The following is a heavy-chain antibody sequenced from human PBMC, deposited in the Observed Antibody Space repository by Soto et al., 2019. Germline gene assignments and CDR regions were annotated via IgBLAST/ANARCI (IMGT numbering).Heavy chain of an antibody. CDR1: GYTFTSYD. CDR2: MNPNSGNT. J-gene: IGHJ5*02. D-gene: IGHD5-12*01. CDR3: ASDIVARNWFDP. Sequence: ASVKVSCKASGYTFTSYDINWVRQATGQGLEWMGWMNPNSGNTGYAQKFQGRVTMTRNTSISTAYMELSSLRSEDTAVYYCASDIVARNWFDPWGQGALVTVSS. V-gene: IGHV1-8*01.